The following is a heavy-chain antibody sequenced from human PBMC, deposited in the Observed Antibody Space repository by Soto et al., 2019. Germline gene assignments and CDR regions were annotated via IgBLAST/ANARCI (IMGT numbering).Heavy chain of an antibody. V-gene: IGHV4-39*01. Sequence: SETLSLTCTVSGGSISSSSYYWGWIRQPPGKGLEWIGSIYYSGSTYYNPSLKSRVTISVDTSKNQFSLKLSSVTAADTAVYYCARNAGEYSGYDPTKFDYWGQGTLVTVSS. CDR1: GGSISSSSYY. CDR3: ARNAGEYSGYDPTKFDY. CDR2: IYYSGST. J-gene: IGHJ4*02. D-gene: IGHD5-12*01.